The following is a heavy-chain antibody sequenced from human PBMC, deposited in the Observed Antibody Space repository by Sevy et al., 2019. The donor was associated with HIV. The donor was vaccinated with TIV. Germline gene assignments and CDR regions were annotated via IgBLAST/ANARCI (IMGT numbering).Heavy chain of an antibody. V-gene: IGHV3-30*18. CDR3: AKDLRDILTGHSQDGMDV. CDR1: GFTFSSYG. D-gene: IGHD3-9*01. CDR2: VSYDGSNK. Sequence: GGSLRLSCAASGFTFSSYGMHWVRQAPGKGLEWVAVVSYDGSNKDYADSVKGRFTISRDNSKNTLYLQMNSLRAEDTAVYYCAKDLRDILTGHSQDGMDVWGQGTTVTVSS. J-gene: IGHJ6*02.